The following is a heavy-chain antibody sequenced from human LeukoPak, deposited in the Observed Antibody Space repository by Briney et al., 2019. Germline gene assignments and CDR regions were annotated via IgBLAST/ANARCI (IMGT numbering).Heavy chain of an antibody. J-gene: IGHJ6*02. CDR3: ARDLTRLRYIDWRALGCYYYYGMDV. CDR2: INPNGGGT. Sequence: WASVKVSCKSSGYTFTGYYMHWVRQAPAQGLEWMGWINPNGGGTNYAQEVQGRVTMTRDTSISTAYMELSRLRSDDTAVYYCARDLTRLRYIDWRALGCYYYYGMDVWGQGTTVTVSS. D-gene: IGHD3-9*01. CDR1: GYTFTGYY. V-gene: IGHV1-2*02.